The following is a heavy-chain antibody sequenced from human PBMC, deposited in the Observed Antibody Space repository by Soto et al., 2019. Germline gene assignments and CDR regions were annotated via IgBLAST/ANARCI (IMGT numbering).Heavy chain of an antibody. V-gene: IGHV3-30*18. J-gene: IGHJ3*02. D-gene: IGHD7-27*01. Sequence: QVQLVESGGGVVQPGRSLRLSCAASGFTFSSYGMHWVRQAPGKGLEWVAVISYDGSNKYYADSVKGRFTISRDNSKNTLYLQMNGLRAEGTAVYYCAKDLGHGGRGAFDIWGQGTMVTVSS. CDR3: AKDLGHGGRGAFDI. CDR1: GFTFSSYG. CDR2: ISYDGSNK.